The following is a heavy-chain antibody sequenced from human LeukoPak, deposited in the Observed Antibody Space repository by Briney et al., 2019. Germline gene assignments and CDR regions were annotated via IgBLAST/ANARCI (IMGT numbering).Heavy chain of an antibody. Sequence: SVKVSCKASGGTFSSYAISWVRQAPGQGLEWMGGIIPIFGTANYAQKFQGRVTITADKSTSTAYMELSSLRSEDTAVYYCARGVFGELLPDYYYGMDVWGQGTTVTVSS. J-gene: IGHJ6*02. V-gene: IGHV1-69*06. CDR1: GGTFSSYA. D-gene: IGHD3-10*02. CDR3: ARGVFGELLPDYYYGMDV. CDR2: IIPIFGTA.